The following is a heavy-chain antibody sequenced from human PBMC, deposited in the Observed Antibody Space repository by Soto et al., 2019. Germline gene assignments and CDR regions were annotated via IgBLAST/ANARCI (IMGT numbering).Heavy chain of an antibody. CDR3: AKEDTSSGSLDY. V-gene: IGHV3-23*01. Sequence: GGSLRLSCAASGFPFGENAMSWVRQAPGKGLEWVSGICDSGATTYYADSVRGRFTISRDNSKNTLYLQMKSLRAEDSASYYCAKEDTSSGSLDYWGQGALVTVSS. CDR2: ICDSGATT. J-gene: IGHJ4*02. CDR1: GFPFGENA. D-gene: IGHD6-19*01.